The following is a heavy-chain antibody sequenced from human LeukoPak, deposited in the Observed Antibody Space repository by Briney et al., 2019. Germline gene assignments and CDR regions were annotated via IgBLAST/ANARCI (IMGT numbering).Heavy chain of an antibody. V-gene: IGHV4-39*02. CDR1: GGSISSSSYY. CDR3: ARDSGYSGYDLAFDI. CDR2: IYYSGST. Sequence: SETLSLTCTVSGGSISSSSYYWGWIRQPPGKGLEWIWSIYYSGSTYYNPSLKSRVTISVDTSKNQFSLKLSSVTAADTAVYYCARDSGYSGYDLAFDIWGQGTMVTVSS. J-gene: IGHJ3*02. D-gene: IGHD5-12*01.